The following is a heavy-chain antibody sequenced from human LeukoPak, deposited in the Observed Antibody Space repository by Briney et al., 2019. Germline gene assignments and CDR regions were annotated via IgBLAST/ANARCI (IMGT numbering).Heavy chain of an antibody. CDR1: GGSISSYY. Sequence: PSETLSLTCTVSGGSISSYYWGWIRQPPGKGLEWIGNIYYNGRTYYSPSLKSRGTISVDTSNNQFSLKLSSVTAADTAVYYCARDVVKYYGSGSYSSWFDPWGQGTLVTVSS. D-gene: IGHD3-10*01. CDR2: IYYNGRT. J-gene: IGHJ5*02. CDR3: ARDVVKYYGSGSYSSWFDP. V-gene: IGHV4-39*07.